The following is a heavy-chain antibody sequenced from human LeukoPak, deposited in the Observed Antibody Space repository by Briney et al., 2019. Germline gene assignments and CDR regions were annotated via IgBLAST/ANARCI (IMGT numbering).Heavy chain of an antibody. CDR3: ARDLDDSSGYYYVGAFDI. J-gene: IGHJ3*02. CDR2: IYHSGST. D-gene: IGHD3-22*01. Sequence: SETLSLTCAVSGGSISSSNWWSWVRQPPGKGLEWIGEIYHSGSTNYNPSLKSRVTISVDKSKNQFSLKLSSVTAAGTAVYYCARDLDDSSGYYYVGAFDIWGQGTMVTVSS. CDR1: GGSISSSNW. V-gene: IGHV4-4*02.